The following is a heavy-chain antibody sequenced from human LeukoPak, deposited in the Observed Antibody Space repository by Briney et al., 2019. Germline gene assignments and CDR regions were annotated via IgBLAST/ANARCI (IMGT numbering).Heavy chain of an antibody. CDR3: AGLLTYRETIVDWFDP. Sequence: GQSLKISYKGSCNTFSNNWIGWIRQMPGKGLEWMGIIYPGDSDTRYSPSFQGQVTLSVDKSITTAYLQWSSLKASDTAMYYCAGLLTYRETIVDWFDPWGQGTLVTVSS. J-gene: IGHJ5*02. D-gene: IGHD2-21*01. CDR1: CNTFSNNW. V-gene: IGHV5-51*01. CDR2: IYPGDSDT.